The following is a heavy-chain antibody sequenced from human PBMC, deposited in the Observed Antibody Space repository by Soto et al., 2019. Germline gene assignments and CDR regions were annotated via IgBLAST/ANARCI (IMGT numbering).Heavy chain of an antibody. V-gene: IGHV1-69*13. CDR1: GGTHSSYA. J-gene: IGHJ5*02. CDR2: IIPIFGTR. CDR3: ARDGSDYSTSGHYDP. D-gene: IGHD3-22*01. Sequence: SVKVSCKVTGGTHSSYAITWVRQAPGQGLEWMGGIIPIFGTRDYAQKFQGRVTITADPSTSTAYLELSGLTSGDTAVYYCARDGSDYSTSGHYDPWGQGTLVTVSS.